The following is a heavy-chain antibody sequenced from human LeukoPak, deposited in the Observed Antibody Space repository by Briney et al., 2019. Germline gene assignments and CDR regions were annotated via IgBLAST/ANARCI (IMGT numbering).Heavy chain of an antibody. J-gene: IGHJ3*02. Sequence: KPSETLSLTCAVYGGSFSGYYWSWIRQPPGKGLEWIAYIYYSGSTNYNPSLKSRVTMSVDTSKNQFSLKLNFVTAADTAVYYCARRDDAFDIWGQGTMVTVSS. CDR2: IYYSGST. CDR3: ARRDDAFDI. V-gene: IGHV4-59*01. CDR1: GGSFSGYY.